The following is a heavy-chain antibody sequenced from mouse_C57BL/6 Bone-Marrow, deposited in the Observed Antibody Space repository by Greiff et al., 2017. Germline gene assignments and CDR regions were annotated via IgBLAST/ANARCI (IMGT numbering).Heavy chain of an antibody. CDR1: GYTFTDYN. Sequence: VQLQQSGPELVKPGASVKIPCKASGYTFTDYNMDWVKQSHGKSLEWIGDINPNNGGTIYNQKFKGKDTLTVDKSSSTAYMELRSLTSEDTAVYYCARGFTTVVATRYFDVWGTGTTVTVSS. CDR3: ARGFTTVVATRYFDV. CDR2: INPNNGGT. V-gene: IGHV1-18*01. D-gene: IGHD1-1*01. J-gene: IGHJ1*03.